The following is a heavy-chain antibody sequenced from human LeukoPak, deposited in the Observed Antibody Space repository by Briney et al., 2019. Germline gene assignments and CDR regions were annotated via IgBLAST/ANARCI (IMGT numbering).Heavy chain of an antibody. CDR1: GFTFTSYG. D-gene: IGHD6-13*01. V-gene: IGHV3-30*03. Sequence: PGGSLRLSCAASGFTFTSYGIHWVRQAPGKGLEWVAYISFDGTNNYYADDVKGRFTISRDNSKNTLFLQMNSLRAEDTAVYYCARDLDSSSWYILWFDPWGQGTLVTVSS. CDR3: ARDLDSSSWYILWFDP. CDR2: ISFDGTNN. J-gene: IGHJ5*02.